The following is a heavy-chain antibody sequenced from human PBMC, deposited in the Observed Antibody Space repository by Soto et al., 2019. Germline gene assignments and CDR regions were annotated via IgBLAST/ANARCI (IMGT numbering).Heavy chain of an antibody. V-gene: IGHV4-4*02. D-gene: IGHD5-12*01. Sequence: SETLSLTCAVSGGSISSSNWWSWVRQPPGKGLEWIGEIYHSGSTNYNPSLKSRVTISVDKSKNQFSLNLTSVTAADTAVYYCVRGRILRLRFGDFDSWAQATLVTVSS. CDR2: IYHSGST. CDR3: VRGRILRLRFGDFDS. J-gene: IGHJ4*02. CDR1: GGSISSSNW.